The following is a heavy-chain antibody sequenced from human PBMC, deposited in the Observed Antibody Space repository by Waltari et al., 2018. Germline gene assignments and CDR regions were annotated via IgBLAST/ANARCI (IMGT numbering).Heavy chain of an antibody. V-gene: IGHV5-51*01. CDR3: VRQNGGSNDPFDY. D-gene: IGHD2-15*01. CDR2: ISPNDSLT. Sequence: EVQLVQSGAELKKPGESLTISCKGSGYSFTTYWIGWDRQMPGRGLEWVCIISPNDSLTRYSPSFQAQVTISADKSISTAYLQWSSLKASDTAMYYCVRQNGGSNDPFDYWGQGTLVTVSS. CDR1: GYSFTTYW. J-gene: IGHJ4*02.